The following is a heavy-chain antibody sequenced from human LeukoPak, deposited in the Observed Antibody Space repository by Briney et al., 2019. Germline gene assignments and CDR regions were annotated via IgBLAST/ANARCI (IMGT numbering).Heavy chain of an antibody. CDR2: IVGSGGRT. J-gene: IGHJ4*02. CDR3: ARAIGVTCISTSCYSFDY. CDR1: GFTFSSYA. Sequence: GGSLRLSCAASGFTFSSYAMSWVRQAPGKGLEWVSSIVGSGGRTYYADSVKGRFTISRDNSKNTLYLQMNSLRAEDTALYYCARAIGVTCISTSCYSFDYWGQGTLVTVSS. D-gene: IGHD2-2*02. V-gene: IGHV3-23*01.